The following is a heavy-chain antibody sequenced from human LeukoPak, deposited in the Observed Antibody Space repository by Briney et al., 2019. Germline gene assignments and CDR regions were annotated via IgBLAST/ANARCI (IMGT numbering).Heavy chain of an antibody. Sequence: SETLSLTCAVSGYSISSGYYCGWIRQPSGKGLEWIGSIYHSGSTYYNPSLKSRVTISVDTSKNQFSLKLSSVTAADTAVYYCARQPSSRLVPGHFDYWGQGTLVTVSS. CDR1: GYSISSGYY. CDR3: ARQPSSRLVPGHFDY. CDR2: IYHSGST. D-gene: IGHD6-19*01. V-gene: IGHV4-38-2*01. J-gene: IGHJ4*02.